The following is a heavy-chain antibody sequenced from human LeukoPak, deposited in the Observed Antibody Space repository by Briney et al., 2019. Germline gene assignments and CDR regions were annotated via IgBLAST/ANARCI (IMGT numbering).Heavy chain of an antibody. D-gene: IGHD5-18*01. CDR2: INPSGGSA. V-gene: IGHV1-46*01. Sequence: VASVKVSCKASGYTFINYYMHWVRQASGQGLEWMGIINPSGGSAYYAQKFQGRVTMTSDVSTSTFHMELSSLRSEDTAVYYCARPVDTASLVNWGQGTLVTVSS. CDR1: GYTFINYY. J-gene: IGHJ4*02. CDR3: ARPVDTASLVN.